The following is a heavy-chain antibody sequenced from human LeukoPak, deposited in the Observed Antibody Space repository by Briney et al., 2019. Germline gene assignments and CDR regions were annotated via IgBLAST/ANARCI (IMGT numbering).Heavy chain of an antibody. CDR3: ARDAGTQRELPFDY. D-gene: IGHD1-26*01. CDR1: GGTFSSYA. Sequence: SVKVSCKASGGTFSSYAISWVRQAPGQGLEWMGRIIPILGIANYAQKFQGRVTITADKSTSTAYMERSSLRSEDTAVYYCARDAGTQRELPFDYWGRGTLVTVSS. V-gene: IGHV1-69*04. CDR2: IIPILGIA. J-gene: IGHJ4*02.